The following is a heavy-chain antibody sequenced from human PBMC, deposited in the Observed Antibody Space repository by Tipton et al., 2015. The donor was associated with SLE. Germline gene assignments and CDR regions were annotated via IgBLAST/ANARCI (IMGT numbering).Heavy chain of an antibody. J-gene: IGHJ4*02. CDR1: GYSISSGYY. D-gene: IGHD6-6*01. Sequence: TLSLTCAVSGYSISSGYYWGWIRQPPGKGLEWIGSIYHSGSTYYNPPLKSRVTISVDTSKNQFSLKLSSVTAADTAVYYCASLPDSSSDFFDYWGQGTLVTVSS. CDR2: IYHSGST. V-gene: IGHV4-38-2*01. CDR3: ASLPDSSSDFFDY.